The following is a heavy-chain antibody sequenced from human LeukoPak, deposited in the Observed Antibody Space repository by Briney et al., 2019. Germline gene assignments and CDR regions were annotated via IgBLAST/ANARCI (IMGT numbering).Heavy chain of an antibody. CDR1: GFTFSSYS. CDR2: ISSSSSYI. V-gene: IGHV3-21*01. D-gene: IGHD3-22*01. CDR3: ARADYYDSSGYYEWTGAFDI. Sequence: GGSLRLSCAASGFTFSSYSMNWVRQAPGKGLEWVSSISSSSSYIYYADSVKGRFTISRDNAKNSLYLQMNSLRAEDTAVYYCARADYYDSSGYYEWTGAFDIWGQGTMVTVSS. J-gene: IGHJ3*02.